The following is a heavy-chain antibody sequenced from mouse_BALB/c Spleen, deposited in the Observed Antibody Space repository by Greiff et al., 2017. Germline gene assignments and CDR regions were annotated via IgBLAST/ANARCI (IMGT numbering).Heavy chain of an antibody. CDR3: ASSTTASYYFDY. CDR2: ISDGGSYT. V-gene: IGHV5-4*02. J-gene: IGHJ2*01. D-gene: IGHD1-2*01. CDR1: GFTFSDYY. Sequence: EVKLMESGGGLVKPGGSLKLSCAASGFTFSDYYMYWVRQTPEKRLEWVATISDGGSYTYYPDSVKGRFTISRDNAKNTLYLQMSSLRSEDTAMYYCASSTTASYYFDYWGQGTTLTVSS.